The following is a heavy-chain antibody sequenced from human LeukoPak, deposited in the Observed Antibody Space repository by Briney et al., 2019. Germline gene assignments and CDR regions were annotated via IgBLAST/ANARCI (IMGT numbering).Heavy chain of an antibody. CDR1: GFTFSGYW. Sequence: GGSLRLSCAASGFTFSGYWMSWVRQAPGKGLEWVANIKQDGSEKYYVGSVKGRFTISRDNAKNSLYLQMNSLRAEDTAVYYCARDRILMVFAPYFDYWGQGSLVTVSS. V-gene: IGHV3-7*01. J-gene: IGHJ4*02. CDR2: IKQDGSEK. D-gene: IGHD2-8*01. CDR3: ARDRILMVFAPYFDY.